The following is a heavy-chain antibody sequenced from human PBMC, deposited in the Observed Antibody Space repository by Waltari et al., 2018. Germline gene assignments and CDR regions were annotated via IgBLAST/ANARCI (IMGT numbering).Heavy chain of an antibody. Sequence: EVQLVESGGGLVQPGGSLRLSCAASGFTFSSYAMSWVRQAPGQGLEWVSAISGSGGSTYYAESVKGRFTISRDNSKNTLYLQMNSLRAEDTAVYYCASQKVGRITMVRGVPLRYWGQGTLVTVSS. V-gene: IGHV3-23*04. J-gene: IGHJ4*02. D-gene: IGHD3-10*01. CDR2: ISGSGGST. CDR3: ASQKVGRITMVRGVPLRY. CDR1: GFTFSSYA.